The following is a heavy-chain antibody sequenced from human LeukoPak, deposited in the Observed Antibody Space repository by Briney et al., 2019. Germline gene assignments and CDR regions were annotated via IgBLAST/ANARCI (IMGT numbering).Heavy chain of an antibody. CDR2: IYYSGST. CDR1: GFTFSSYS. CDR3: ARGSIVGATPFDY. J-gene: IGHJ4*02. D-gene: IGHD1-26*01. V-gene: IGHV4-39*07. Sequence: GSLRLSCTASGFTFSSYSMNWVRQAPGKGLEWIGSIYYSGSTYYNPSLKSRVTISVDTSKNQFSLKLSSVTAADTAVYYCARGSIVGATPFDYWGQGTLVTVSS.